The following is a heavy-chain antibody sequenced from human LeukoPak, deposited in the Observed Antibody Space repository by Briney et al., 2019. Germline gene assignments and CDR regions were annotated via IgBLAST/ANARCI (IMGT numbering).Heavy chain of an antibody. J-gene: IGHJ4*02. CDR2: IIPILGIA. Sequence: APVKVSCKASGGTFSSYAISWVRQAPGQGLEWMGRIIPILGIANYAQKFQGRVTITADKSTSTAYMELSSLRSEDTAVYYCARGPYYGDYVYWGQGTLVTVSS. CDR1: GGTFSSYA. D-gene: IGHD4-17*01. CDR3: ARGPYYGDYVY. V-gene: IGHV1-69*04.